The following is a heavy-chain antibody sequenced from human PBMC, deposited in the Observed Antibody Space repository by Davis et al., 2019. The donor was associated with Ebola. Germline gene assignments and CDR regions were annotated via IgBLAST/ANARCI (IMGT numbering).Heavy chain of an antibody. CDR1: EYPFTTYW. Sequence: PGGSLRLSCTASEYPFTTYWIVCVSQLPTQGLEWMGTIYTGDSDTKYSPSFRGQVIISADKSTKAAFLQWISLKASDTAMYYCASLRRTITGMDDGFYIWGQGTMVTVSS. V-gene: IGHV5-51*01. CDR2: IYTGDSDT. CDR3: ASLRRTITGMDDGFYI. J-gene: IGHJ3*02. D-gene: IGHD2-8*02.